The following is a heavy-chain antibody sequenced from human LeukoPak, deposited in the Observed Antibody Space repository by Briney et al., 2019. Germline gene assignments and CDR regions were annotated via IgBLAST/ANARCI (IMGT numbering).Heavy chain of an antibody. V-gene: IGHV1-46*01. CDR1: GYTFTSYY. D-gene: IGHD3-22*01. J-gene: IGHJ3*02. CDR2: INPSGGST. Sequence: GASVKVSCKASGYTFTSYYMHWVRQAPGQGLEWMGIINPSGGSTSYAQKFQGRVTMTRDTSTSTVYMELSSLRSEDTAVYYCARSYYYDSSPREADAFDIWGQGTMVTVSS. CDR3: ARSYYYDSSPREADAFDI.